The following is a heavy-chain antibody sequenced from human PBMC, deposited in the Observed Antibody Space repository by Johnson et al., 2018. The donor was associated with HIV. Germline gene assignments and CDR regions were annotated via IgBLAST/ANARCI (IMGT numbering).Heavy chain of an antibody. CDR2: ISYDGSNK. CDR3: GRDINYSNYVTDAFDI. CDR1: GFTFSSYA. J-gene: IGHJ3*02. Sequence: QVQLVESGGGLVQPGRSLRLSCAASGFTFSSYAMHWVRQAPGKGLEWVAVISYDGSNKYYADSVKGRFTISRDSSKNTLYLQMNSLRAEDTAVYYCGRDINYSNYVTDAFDICGQGTVVTVSS. V-gene: IGHV3-30-3*01. D-gene: IGHD4-11*01.